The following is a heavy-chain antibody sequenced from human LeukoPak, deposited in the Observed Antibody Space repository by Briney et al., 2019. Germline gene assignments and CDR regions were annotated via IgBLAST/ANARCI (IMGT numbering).Heavy chain of an antibody. V-gene: IGHV4-59*12. CDR3: AREPSGPDFDY. J-gene: IGHJ4*02. D-gene: IGHD1-1*01. Sequence: PSETLSLTCTISGGSISSSYWSWIRQPPGKGLEWIGYIYYNGSTNYNPSLKSRVTISVDTSKSQFSLKLSSVTAADTAVYYCAREPSGPDFDYWGQGTLVTVSS. CDR1: GGSISSSY. CDR2: IYYNGST.